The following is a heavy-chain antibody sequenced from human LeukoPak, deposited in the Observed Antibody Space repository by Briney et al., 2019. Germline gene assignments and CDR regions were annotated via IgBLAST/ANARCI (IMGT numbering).Heavy chain of an antibody. Sequence: SQTLSLTCTVSGGSISSGGYYWSWIRQHPGKGLEWIGYISYSGSTYYNPSLRSRLSISEDTSKNQFSLKLSSVTAADTAVYCCARTIGYYASGSYYFDYWGQGTLVTVSS. CDR1: GGSISSGGYY. CDR2: ISYSGST. CDR3: ARTIGYYASGSYYFDY. D-gene: IGHD3-10*01. V-gene: IGHV4-31*03. J-gene: IGHJ4*02.